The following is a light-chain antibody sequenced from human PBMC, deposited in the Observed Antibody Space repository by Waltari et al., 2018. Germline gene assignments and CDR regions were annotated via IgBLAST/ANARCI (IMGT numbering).Light chain of an antibody. J-gene: IGKJ4*01. CDR3: QQYGTSPLS. Sequence: IVLTQSPGPLSLPPRERATLSCRASQSVTSSLAWYQHKPGQAPRLLIYGAFSRATGLPDRFGGSGSGTDFILTISRVEPEDFAIYYCQQYGTSPLSFGGGTKVEMK. CDR1: QSVTSS. V-gene: IGKV3-20*01. CDR2: GAF.